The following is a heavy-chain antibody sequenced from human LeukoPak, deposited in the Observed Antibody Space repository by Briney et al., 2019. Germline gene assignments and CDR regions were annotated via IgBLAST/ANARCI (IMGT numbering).Heavy chain of an antibody. CDR2: IYYSGST. Sequence: PSETLSLTCTVSGGSISIYYWSWIRQPPGKGLEWIASIYYSGSTNYNPSLQSRVTTSVDTSKNQFSLKLSSVTAADTAVYYCARRDYNYYGMDVWGRGTTVTVSS. CDR3: ARRDYNYYGMDV. V-gene: IGHV4-59*08. J-gene: IGHJ6*02. CDR1: GGSISIYY.